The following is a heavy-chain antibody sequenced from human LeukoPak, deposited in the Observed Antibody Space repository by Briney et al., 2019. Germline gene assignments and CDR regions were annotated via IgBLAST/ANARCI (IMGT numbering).Heavy chain of an antibody. Sequence: GASVKVSRKPSGYTLSGCFIHGVRPAPGQGLEWMGWISPNSGGTDYAQRFQGRVTMTRDTSISTAYMELSSLRSDDTAVYYCAIQPWGSGNNWYFDLWGRGTLVTVSS. J-gene: IGHJ2*01. CDR1: GYTLSGCF. D-gene: IGHD7-27*01. V-gene: IGHV1-2*02. CDR2: ISPNSGGT. CDR3: AIQPWGSGNNWYFDL.